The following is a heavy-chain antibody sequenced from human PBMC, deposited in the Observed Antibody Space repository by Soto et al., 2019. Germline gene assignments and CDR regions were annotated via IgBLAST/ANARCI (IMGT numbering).Heavy chain of an antibody. D-gene: IGHD4-17*01. J-gene: IGHJ3*01. CDR2: IYYNGNT. Sequence: TRSLTCTLSGVSITSGAYYWTWVRHHPGKGLEWIGYIYYNGNTYFSPSLKSRLTISIDTSKNQFSLKLSSVTAADTAMYYCARARLRAVCAFDFWGQGTMVTVSS. CDR1: GVSITSGAYY. CDR3: ARARLRAVCAFDF. V-gene: IGHV4-31*03.